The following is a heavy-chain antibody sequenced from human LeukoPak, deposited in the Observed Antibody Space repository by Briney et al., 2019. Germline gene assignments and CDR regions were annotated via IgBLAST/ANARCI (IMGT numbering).Heavy chain of an antibody. V-gene: IGHV3-11*04. CDR3: AGYSSGWFGAFDI. CDR2: ISSSGGTI. D-gene: IGHD6-19*01. CDR1: GFTFSYYY. J-gene: IGHJ3*02. Sequence: GGSLRLSCAASGFTFSYYYMSWIRQAPGKGLEWVSYISSSGGTIYYADSVKGRFTISRDNAKNSLYLQMNSLRAEDTAVYYCAGYSSGWFGAFDIWGQRTMVTVSS.